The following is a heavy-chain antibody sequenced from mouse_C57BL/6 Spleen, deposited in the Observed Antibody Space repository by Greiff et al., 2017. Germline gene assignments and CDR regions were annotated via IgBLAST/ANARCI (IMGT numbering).Heavy chain of an antibody. J-gene: IGHJ2*01. V-gene: IGHV5-17*01. CDR1: GFTFSDYG. CDR3: ARSPYYYGSSSYFDY. D-gene: IGHD1-1*01. Sequence: EVQLVESGGGLVKPGGSLKLSCAASGFTFSDYGMHWVRQAPEKGLEWVVYISSGSSTIYYADTVKGRFTISRDNAKNTLFLQMTSLRSEDTAMYYCARSPYYYGSSSYFDYWGQGTTLTVSS. CDR2: ISSGSSTI.